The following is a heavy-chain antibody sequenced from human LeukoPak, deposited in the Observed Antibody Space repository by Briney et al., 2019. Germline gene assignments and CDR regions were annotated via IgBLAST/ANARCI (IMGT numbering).Heavy chain of an antibody. V-gene: IGHV4-4*07. CDR3: ARDGLYSYGYSYFDY. D-gene: IGHD5-18*01. CDR2: FHITEST. J-gene: IGHJ4*02. Sequence: SETLSLTCAVSGVSISSYHWSWIRLPAGKGLEWIGRFHITESTNYNPSLKSRVTMSINTSKNQFSLRLSSVTAADTAVYYCARDGLYSYGYSYFDYWGQGTLVTVFS. CDR1: GVSISSYH.